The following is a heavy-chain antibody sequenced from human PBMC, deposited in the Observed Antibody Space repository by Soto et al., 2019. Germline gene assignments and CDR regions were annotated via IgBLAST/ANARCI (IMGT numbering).Heavy chain of an antibody. CDR3: ATMGNPATRLYYFDF. J-gene: IGHJ4*02. Sequence: QVQLQESGPGLVKPSQTLSLTCTVSGGSISSGNYYWSWIRQPPGKGLEWIGFISYSGSTYYNLSLKSRMTISVDTSKNQFSLNLSFVTAADTAVYYCATMGNPATRLYYFDFWGQGTLVTVSS. CDR2: ISYSGST. CDR1: GGSISSGNYY. V-gene: IGHV4-30-4*01. D-gene: IGHD1-1*01.